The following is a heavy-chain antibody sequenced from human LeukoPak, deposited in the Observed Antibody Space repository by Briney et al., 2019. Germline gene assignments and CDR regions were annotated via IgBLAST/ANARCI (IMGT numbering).Heavy chain of an antibody. CDR2: INSDGSST. J-gene: IGHJ4*02. V-gene: IGHV3-74*01. CDR1: GFTFRSYA. CDR3: ARVGASGSYPNDY. Sequence: GGSLRLSCAASGFTFRSYAMNWVRQAPGKGLVWVSRINSDGSSTSYADSVKGRFTISRDNAKNTLYLQMNSLRAEDTAVYYCARVGASGSYPNDYWGQGTLVTVSS. D-gene: IGHD1-26*01.